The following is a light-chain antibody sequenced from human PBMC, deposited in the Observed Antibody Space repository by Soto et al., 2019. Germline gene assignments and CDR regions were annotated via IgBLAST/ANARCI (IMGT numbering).Light chain of an antibody. CDR2: DAS. CDR3: QQRSNWPLT. V-gene: IGKV3-11*01. CDR1: QRASSY. Sequence: IMFTQSPASLSLSPGERASFYCRASQRASSYLAWYQQKPGQAPRLLIYDASNRATGIPARFSGSGSGTDFTLTISSLEPEDFAVYYCQQRSNWPLTFGGGTKVDI. J-gene: IGKJ4*01.